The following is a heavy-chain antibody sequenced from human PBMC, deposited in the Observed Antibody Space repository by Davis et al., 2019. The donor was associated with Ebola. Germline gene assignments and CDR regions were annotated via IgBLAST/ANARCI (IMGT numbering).Heavy chain of an antibody. CDR1: GGSISSSSYY. D-gene: IGHD2-2*01. CDR3: AGLSTSPPALGMDV. V-gene: IGHV4-39*01. CDR2: IYYSGST. Sequence: SETLSLTCTVSGGSISSSSYYWGWIRQPPGKGLEWIGSIYYSGSTYYNPSLKSRVTISVDTSKNQFSLKLSSVTAADTAVYYCAGLSTSPPALGMDVWGQGTTVTVSS. J-gene: IGHJ6*02.